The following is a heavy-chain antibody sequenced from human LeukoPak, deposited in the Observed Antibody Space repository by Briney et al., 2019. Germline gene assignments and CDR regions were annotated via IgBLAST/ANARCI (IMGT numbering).Heavy chain of an antibody. D-gene: IGHD2-2*02. J-gene: IGHJ4*02. CDR2: INPNSGGT. CDR1: GYTFTIYY. V-gene: IGHV1-2*02. Sequence: ASVKVSCTASGYTFTIYYMHWVRQAPGQGLEWMGWINPNSGGTTYAQRFQGRVTMTRDTSISTAYMELSGLTSDDTAVYYCARSPPYCTSTSCYNDYWGQGTLVTVSS. CDR3: ARSPPYCTSTSCYNDY.